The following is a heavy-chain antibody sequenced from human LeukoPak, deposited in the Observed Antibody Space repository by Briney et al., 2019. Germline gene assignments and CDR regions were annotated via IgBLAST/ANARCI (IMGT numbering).Heavy chain of an antibody. V-gene: IGHV3-21*06. Sequence: PGGSLRLSCSVAGFGISTYSMNWVRRAPGKGLEWVSSISSSGKYVYYGDSVKGRFTLSRDDAKNELYLQMNSLRAEDTALYYCARDRYGSSVGGMDVWGQGTTVTVSS. CDR1: GFGISTYS. J-gene: IGHJ6*02. CDR2: ISSSGKYV. CDR3: ARDRYGSSVGGMDV. D-gene: IGHD6-6*01.